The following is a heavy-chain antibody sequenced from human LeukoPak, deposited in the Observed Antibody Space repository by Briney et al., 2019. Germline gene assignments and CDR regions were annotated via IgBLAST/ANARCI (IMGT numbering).Heavy chain of an antibody. CDR1: GFTFSSYS. Sequence: GGSLRLSCAASGFTFSSYSMNWVRQAPGKGLEWVSSISSSSSYIYYADSVKGRFTISRDNAKNSLYLQMNSLRAEDTAVYYCALDPLDIVVVVAATEQNWFDPWGQGTLVTVSS. CDR3: ALDPLDIVVVVAATEQNWFDP. D-gene: IGHD2-15*01. V-gene: IGHV3-21*01. J-gene: IGHJ5*02. CDR2: ISSSSSYI.